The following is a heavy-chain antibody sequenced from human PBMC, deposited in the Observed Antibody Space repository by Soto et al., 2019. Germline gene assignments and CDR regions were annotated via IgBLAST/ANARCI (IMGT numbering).Heavy chain of an antibody. D-gene: IGHD3-3*01. V-gene: IGHV3-7*03. CDR2: IKQDGSEK. CDR1: GFTFSSYW. J-gene: IGHJ4*02. CDR3: AREVEGRYDFWSGYSPSFDY. Sequence: EVQLVESGGGLVQPGGSLRLSCAASGFTFSSYWMSWVRQAPGKGLEWVANIKQDGSEKYYVDSVKGRFTISRDNAKNSLYLQMNSLRAEDTAVYYCAREVEGRYDFWSGYSPSFDYWGQGTLVTVSS.